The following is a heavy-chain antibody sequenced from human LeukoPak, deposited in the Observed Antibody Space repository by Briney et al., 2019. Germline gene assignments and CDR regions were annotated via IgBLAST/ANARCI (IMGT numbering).Heavy chain of an antibody. D-gene: IGHD3-3*01. CDR2: INVYNGNT. J-gene: IGHJ3*02. CDR1: GYTFTTSG. CDR3: ARDRRYYDFWSGLGDAFDI. Sequence: ASVKVSCMASGYTFTTSGINWVRQAPGQGLEWMGCINVYNGNTNYAQKFQGRITMTRDTSTSTVYMELSSLRSEDTAVYYCARDRRYYDFWSGLGDAFDIWGQGTMVTVSS. V-gene: IGHV1-18*01.